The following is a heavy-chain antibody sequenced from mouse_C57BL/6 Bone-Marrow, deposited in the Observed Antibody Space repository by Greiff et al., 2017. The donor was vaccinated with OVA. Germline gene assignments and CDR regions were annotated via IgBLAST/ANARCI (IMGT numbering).Heavy chain of an antibody. D-gene: IGHD2-4*01. V-gene: IGHV1-62-2*01. CDR3: ARHEEGGYDYDAGFAY. CDR1: GYTFTEYT. CDR2: FYPGSGSI. J-gene: IGHJ3*01. Sequence: VKVVESGAELVKPGASVKLSCKASGYTFTEYTIHWVKQRSGQGLEWIGWFYPGSGSIKYNEKFKDKATLTVDKSSSTVYMELSRLTSEDSAVYFCARHEEGGYDYDAGFAYWGQGTLVTVSA.